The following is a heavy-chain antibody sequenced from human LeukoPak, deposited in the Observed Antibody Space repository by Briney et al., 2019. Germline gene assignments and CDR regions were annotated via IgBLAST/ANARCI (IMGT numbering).Heavy chain of an antibody. D-gene: IGHD1-14*01. Sequence: ASVKVSCKASGGTFSSYAISWVRQAPGQGLEWMGGIIPIFGTANYAQKFQGRVTITADESTSTAYMELSSLRSEDTAVYYCATDRPGRMSGGMDVWGQGTTVTVSS. CDR1: GGTFSSYA. V-gene: IGHV1-69*13. CDR2: IIPIFGTA. J-gene: IGHJ6*02. CDR3: ATDRPGRMSGGMDV.